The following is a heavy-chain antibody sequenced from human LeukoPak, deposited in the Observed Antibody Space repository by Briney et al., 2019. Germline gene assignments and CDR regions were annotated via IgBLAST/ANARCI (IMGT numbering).Heavy chain of an antibody. J-gene: IGHJ6*03. V-gene: IGHV3-30*02. D-gene: IGHD6-13*01. CDR1: GFTFSSYG. Sequence: GGSLRLSCAASGFTFSSYGMHWVRQAPGKGLEWVAFIRYDGSNKYYADSVKGRFTISRDNSKNTLYLQMNSLRAEDTAVYYCAKGAQQLGPYYYYYYMDVWGKGTTVTISS. CDR3: AKGAQQLGPYYYYYYMDV. CDR2: IRYDGSNK.